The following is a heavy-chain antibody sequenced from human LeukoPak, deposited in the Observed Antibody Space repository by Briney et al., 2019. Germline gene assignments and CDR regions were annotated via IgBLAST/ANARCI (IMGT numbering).Heavy chain of an antibody. CDR3: ARGYCGVDCFPGQARFDV. D-gene: IGHD2-21*02. V-gene: IGHV4-34*01. J-gene: IGHJ3*01. CDR2: INHSGST. CDR1: GGSFSGYY. Sequence: SETLSLTCAVYGGSFSGYYWSWIRQPPGKGLEWIGEINHSGSTNYNPSLKSRVTISVDTSKNQFSLKLSSVTAADTAVYYCARGYCGVDCFPGQARFDVWGQGTMVTVSS.